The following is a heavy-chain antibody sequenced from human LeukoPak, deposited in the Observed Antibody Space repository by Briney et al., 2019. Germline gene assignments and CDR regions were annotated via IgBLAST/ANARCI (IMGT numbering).Heavy chain of an antibody. Sequence: PGGSLRLSCAASGFTFSNYWMTWVRQAPGKGLEWVANIRRDGNEKHYVESMEGRFIITRDNAKNSLYLEMDSLRAEDTAVYFCARHRDSDISGSSAGLDYWGQGTLVTVSS. V-gene: IGHV3-7*01. CDR1: GFTFSNYW. D-gene: IGHD3-22*01. CDR2: IRRDGNEK. CDR3: ARHRDSDISGSSAGLDY. J-gene: IGHJ4*02.